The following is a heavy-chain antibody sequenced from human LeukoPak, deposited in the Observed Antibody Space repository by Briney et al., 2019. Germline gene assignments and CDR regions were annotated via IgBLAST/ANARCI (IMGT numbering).Heavy chain of an antibody. CDR2: ISASGGST. CDR3: AKDLRTADFWSGYPDY. D-gene: IGHD3-3*01. CDR1: GFTFSSYA. Sequence: GGSLRLSCAASGFTFSSYAMTWVRQAPGKGLEWVSAISASGGSTYYADSVKGRFTISRDNSKNTLYLQMNSLRAEDTAVYYCAKDLRTADFWSGYPDYWGQGTLVTVSS. J-gene: IGHJ4*02. V-gene: IGHV3-23*01.